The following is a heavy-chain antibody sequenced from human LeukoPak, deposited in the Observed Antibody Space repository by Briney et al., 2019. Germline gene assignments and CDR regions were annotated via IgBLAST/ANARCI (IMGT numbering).Heavy chain of an antibody. CDR2: IIPIFGTA. V-gene: IGHV1-69*13. CDR1: GYTFTSYG. CDR3: ARDGHPGGYFDY. Sequence: ASVKVSCKASGYTFTSYGISWVRQAPGQGLEWMGGIIPIFGTANYAQKFQGRVTITADESTSTAYMELSSLRSEDTAVYYCARDGHPGGYFDYWGQGTLVTVSS. J-gene: IGHJ4*02.